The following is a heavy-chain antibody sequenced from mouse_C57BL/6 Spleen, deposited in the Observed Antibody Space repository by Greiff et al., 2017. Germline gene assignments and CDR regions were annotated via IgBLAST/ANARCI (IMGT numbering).Heavy chain of an antibody. V-gene: IGHV6-3*01. CDR1: GFTFSNYW. CDR2: IRLKSDNYAT. J-gene: IGHJ3*01. CDR3: TRFYYGNPWFAY. Sequence: DVKLQESGGGLVQPGGSMKLSCVASGFTFSNYWMNWVRQSPEKGLEWVAQIRLKSDNYATHYAESVKGRFTISRDDSKSSVYLQMNNLRAEDTGIYYCTRFYYGNPWFAYGGQGTLVTVSA. D-gene: IGHD2-1*01.